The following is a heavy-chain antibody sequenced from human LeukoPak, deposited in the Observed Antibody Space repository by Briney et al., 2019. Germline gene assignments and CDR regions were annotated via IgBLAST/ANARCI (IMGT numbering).Heavy chain of an antibody. D-gene: IGHD4-17*01. J-gene: IGHJ6*02. Sequence: PGRSLRLSCAASGFTFSSYAMHWVRQAPGKGLEWVAVISYDGNNKYYADSVKGRFTISRDNSKNTLYLQMNSLRAEDTAVYYCARDLLRLRGNGMDVWGQGTTVTVSS. CDR1: GFTFSSYA. CDR3: ARDLLRLRGNGMDV. V-gene: IGHV3-30-3*01. CDR2: ISYDGNNK.